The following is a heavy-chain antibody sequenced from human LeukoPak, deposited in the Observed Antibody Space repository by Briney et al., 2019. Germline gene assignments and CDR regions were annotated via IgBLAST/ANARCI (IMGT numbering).Heavy chain of an antibody. CDR1: GFTFNTYW. CDR3: AREPNQGGRWMGAYSYYSYMDV. D-gene: IGHD3-16*01. CDR2: INSDESVT. J-gene: IGHJ6*03. Sequence: GGSLRLSCAGSGFTFNTYWMHWVRQAPGKGLVWVSRINSDESVTNYADSVKGRFTISRDNAKNTLYLEVNSLRAEDTAVYYCAREPNQGGRWMGAYSYYSYMDVWGKGTTVTISS. V-gene: IGHV3-74*01.